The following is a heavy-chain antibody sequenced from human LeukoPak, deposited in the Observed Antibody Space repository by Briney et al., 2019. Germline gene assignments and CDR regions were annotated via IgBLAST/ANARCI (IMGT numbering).Heavy chain of an antibody. CDR3: ARGATDSEEWELPDGDY. V-gene: IGHV3-48*03. D-gene: IGHD1-26*01. CDR2: ISSSGSTI. Sequence: GGSLRLSCAASGFTFSSYEMNWVRQAPGKGLEWVSYISSSGSTIYYADSVKGRFTISRDNAKNSLYLQMNSLRAEGTAVYYCARGATDSEEWELPDGDYWGQGTLVTVSS. J-gene: IGHJ4*02. CDR1: GFTFSSYE.